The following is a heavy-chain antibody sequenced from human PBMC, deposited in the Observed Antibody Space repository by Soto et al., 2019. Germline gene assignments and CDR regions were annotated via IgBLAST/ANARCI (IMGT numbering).Heavy chain of an antibody. Sequence: SETLSLTCTVSGGSVSSGSYYWSWIRQPPGKGLEWIGYIYYSGSTNYNPSLKSRVTISVDTSKNQFSLKLSSVTAADTAVYYCARDGAAAAGTGGNWFDPWGQGTLVTVSS. J-gene: IGHJ5*02. D-gene: IGHD6-13*01. CDR3: ARDGAAAAGTGGNWFDP. V-gene: IGHV4-61*01. CDR1: GGSVSSGSYY. CDR2: IYYSGST.